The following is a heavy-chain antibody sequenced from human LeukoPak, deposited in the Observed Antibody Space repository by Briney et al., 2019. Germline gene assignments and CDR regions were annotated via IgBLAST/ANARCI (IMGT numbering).Heavy chain of an antibody. V-gene: IGHV1-3*01. Sequence: ASVKVSCKASGYTFTSYAMHWVRQAPGQRLEWMGWINAGNGNTKYSQKFQGRVTITADESTSTAYMELSSLRSEDTAVYYCARDPRIAVAGTKNWFDPWGQGTLVTVSS. J-gene: IGHJ5*02. CDR1: GYTFTSYA. CDR3: ARDPRIAVAGTKNWFDP. D-gene: IGHD6-19*01. CDR2: INAGNGNT.